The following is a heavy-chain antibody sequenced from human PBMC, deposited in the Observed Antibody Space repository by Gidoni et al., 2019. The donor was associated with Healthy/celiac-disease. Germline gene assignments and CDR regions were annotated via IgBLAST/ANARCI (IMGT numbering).Heavy chain of an antibody. CDR3: AKERYCSGGSCRGYFDL. J-gene: IGHJ2*01. D-gene: IGHD2-15*01. CDR2: MSGSGGST. V-gene: IGHV3-23*01. Sequence: EVQLLESGGGLVQPGGSLRLSCAASGFTFSSYAMSWVRQAPGTGLEWVSAMSGSGGSTYYADSVKGRFTISRDNSKNTLYLQMNSLRAEDTAVYYCAKERYCSGGSCRGYFDLWGRGTLVTVSS. CDR1: GFTFSSYA.